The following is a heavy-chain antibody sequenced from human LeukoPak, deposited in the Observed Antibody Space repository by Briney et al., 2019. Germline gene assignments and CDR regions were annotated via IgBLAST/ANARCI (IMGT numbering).Heavy chain of an antibody. CDR1: GGTFSSYA. V-gene: IGHV1-69*13. Sequence: SVKVSCKASGGTFSSYAISWVRQAPGQGLEWMGGIIPIFGTANYAQKFQGRVTITADESTSTAYMELSSLRSEDTAVYYCARDHQGDVVVPAAMSWFDPWGQGTLVTVSS. CDR2: IIPIFGTA. J-gene: IGHJ5*02. CDR3: ARDHQGDVVVPAAMSWFDP. D-gene: IGHD2-2*01.